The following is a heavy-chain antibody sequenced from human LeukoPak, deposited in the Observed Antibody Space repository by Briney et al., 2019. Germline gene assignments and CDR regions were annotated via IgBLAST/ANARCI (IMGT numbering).Heavy chain of an antibody. Sequence: GGSLRLSCAASGFTISSNYMSWVRQAPGKGLEWVSVIYSGGTTYYADSVKGRFTISRDNSKNTLYLQMNSLRAEDTAVYSCARGGGGYNPFDYWGQGTLVTVSS. J-gene: IGHJ4*02. V-gene: IGHV3-53*01. CDR1: GFTISSNY. CDR3: ARGGGGYNPFDY. D-gene: IGHD5-24*01. CDR2: IYSGGTT.